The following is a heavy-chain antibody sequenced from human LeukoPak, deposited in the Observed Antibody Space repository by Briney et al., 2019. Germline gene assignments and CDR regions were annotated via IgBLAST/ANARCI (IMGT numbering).Heavy chain of an antibody. CDR3: ARTNSLDY. CDR1: GFTFSSYA. Sequence: GGSLRLSCAASGFTFSSYAMSWVRQAPGKGLEWVSWISGSSSKTSYADSVKGRFTISRDNAKNSVYLQMNSLRAEDTAVYYCARTNSLDYWGQGTLVTVSS. CDR2: ISGSSSKT. J-gene: IGHJ4*02. V-gene: IGHV3-48*04.